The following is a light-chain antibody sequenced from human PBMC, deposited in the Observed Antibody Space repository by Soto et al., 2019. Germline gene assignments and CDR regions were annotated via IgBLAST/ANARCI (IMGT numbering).Light chain of an antibody. CDR1: QSVSSSY. Sequence: EIVLTQSPGILSLSPGERATLSCRASQSVSSSYLAWYQQKPGQAPRLLIYGASNGATGIPDRYTASGSKTKFTLTMSRLEPEEFAVYYCQKYGSSPPYTFGQGTKLEIK. J-gene: IGKJ2*01. CDR2: GAS. CDR3: QKYGSSPPYT. V-gene: IGKV3-20*01.